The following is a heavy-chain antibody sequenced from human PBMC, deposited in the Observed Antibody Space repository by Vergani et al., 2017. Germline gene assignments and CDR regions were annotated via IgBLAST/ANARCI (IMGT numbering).Heavy chain of an antibody. CDR3: ARQYCGGGCYRPNYDYYGMDV. J-gene: IGHJ6*02. D-gene: IGHD2-21*02. V-gene: IGHV4-39*01. Sequence: QLQLQESGPGLVKPSETLSLTCTVSGGSISSSSYYWGWIRQPPGKGLEWIGTIYYSGSTYYNPSLKSRVTISVDTSKNQFSLKLSSVTAADTAVYYCARQYCGGGCYRPNYDYYGMDVWGQGTRVTVSS. CDR1: GGSISSSSYY. CDR2: IYYSGST.